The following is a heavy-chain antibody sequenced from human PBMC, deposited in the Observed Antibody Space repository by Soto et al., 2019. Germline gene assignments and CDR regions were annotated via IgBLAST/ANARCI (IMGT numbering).Heavy chain of an antibody. Sequence: SETLSLTCTVSGAALSSGGYFCTWVRQPPGKGLEWLGYIYYSGGTNYNPSLKSRVTISLDKSKSQFSLRLISVTAADTAVYYCTREQSDDNDFDPWGQGTLVTVSS. V-gene: IGHV4-61*08. D-gene: IGHD1-1*01. CDR2: IYYSGGT. CDR1: GAALSSGGYF. J-gene: IGHJ5*02. CDR3: TREQSDDNDFDP.